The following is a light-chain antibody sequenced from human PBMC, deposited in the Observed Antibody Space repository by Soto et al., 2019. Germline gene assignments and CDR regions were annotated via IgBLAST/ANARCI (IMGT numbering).Light chain of an antibody. J-gene: IGKJ1*01. CDR3: QESYSFLWGT. V-gene: IGKV1-39*01. CDR1: QSISTS. Sequence: DIQMTQSPSSPSASVGDRVTITCRTSQSISTSLNWYQQKAGKAPKLLIYGASTLQSGVPLRFSGSGSGTDFTLTISSLQREDFATYYCQESYSFLWGTCGQGTKVDIK. CDR2: GAS.